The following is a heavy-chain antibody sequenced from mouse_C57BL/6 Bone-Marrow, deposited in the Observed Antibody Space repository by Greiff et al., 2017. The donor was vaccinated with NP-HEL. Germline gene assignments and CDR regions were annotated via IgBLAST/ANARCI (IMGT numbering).Heavy chain of an antibody. CDR3: AKTVWSGFAY. D-gene: IGHD2-10*02. V-gene: IGHV2-5*01. Sequence: QVQLQQSGPGLVQPSPCLSISCTASGFSFTSYGVHWVRQSPGKGLEWLGVIWRGGSTDYNAAFLSRLSITKDNSKSQVFFKMNSLQADDTAIYYCAKTVWSGFAYWGQGTLVTVSA. CDR2: IWRGGST. J-gene: IGHJ3*01. CDR1: GFSFTSYG.